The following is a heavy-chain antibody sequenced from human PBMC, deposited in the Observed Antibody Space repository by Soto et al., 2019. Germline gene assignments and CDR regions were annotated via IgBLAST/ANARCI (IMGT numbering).Heavy chain of an antibody. CDR1: GFTFSSYW. V-gene: IGHV3-7*04. CDR2: IKQDGSEK. D-gene: IGHD6-13*01. CDR3: ARGSAAAGDYYYGMDV. J-gene: IGHJ6*02. Sequence: EVQLVESGGGLVQPGGSLRLSCAASGFTFSSYWMSWVGQAPGKGLEWVANIKQDGSEKYYVDSVKGRFTISRDNAKNSLYLQMNSLRAEDTAVYYCARGSAAAGDYYYGMDVWGQGTTVTVSS.